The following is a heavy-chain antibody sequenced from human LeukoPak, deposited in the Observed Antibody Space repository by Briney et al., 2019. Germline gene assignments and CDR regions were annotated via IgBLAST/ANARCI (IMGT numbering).Heavy chain of an antibody. Sequence: ASVKVSCKASGGTFSDYVISWVRQAPGQGLEWMGWIDPNSGGTNFAQKFQGRVTMTRDTSITTAYVELSSLKSDDTAVYYCARGDIQWDYWGQGTQVTVSS. V-gene: IGHV1-2*02. CDR2: IDPNSGGT. D-gene: IGHD6-19*01. J-gene: IGHJ4*02. CDR1: GGTFSDYV. CDR3: ARGDIQWDY.